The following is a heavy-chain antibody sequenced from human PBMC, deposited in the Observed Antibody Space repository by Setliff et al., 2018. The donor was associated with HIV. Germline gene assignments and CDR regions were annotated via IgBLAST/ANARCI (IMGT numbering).Heavy chain of an antibody. J-gene: IGHJ5*02. CDR2: IYYSGST. Sequence: PSETLSLTCTVSGGSISSSSYYWGWIRQPPGKGLEWIGSIYYSGSTYYNPSLKSRVTISVDTSKNQFSLKLSSVTAADTAVYYCARLYYLVGNWFDPWGQGTLVTAPQ. CDR3: ARLYYLVGNWFDP. D-gene: IGHD2-2*01. V-gene: IGHV4-39*01. CDR1: GGSISSSSYY.